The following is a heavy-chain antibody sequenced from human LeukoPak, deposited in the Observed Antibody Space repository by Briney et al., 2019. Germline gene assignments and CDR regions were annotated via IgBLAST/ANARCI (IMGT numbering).Heavy chain of an antibody. CDR1: GGTLSTKS. D-gene: IGHD4-11*01. CDR3: AREVTAGVTWFDP. V-gene: IGHV1-69*16. Sequence: ASVTVSFKASGGTLSTKSISWVRQAPEQGLEWMGGIIPIVGTPNYAQNFQGRVTFTTDESTSTAYMELRSLRSDDTAVYYCAREVTAGVTWFDPWGQGTLVIVSS. CDR2: IIPIVGTP. J-gene: IGHJ5*02.